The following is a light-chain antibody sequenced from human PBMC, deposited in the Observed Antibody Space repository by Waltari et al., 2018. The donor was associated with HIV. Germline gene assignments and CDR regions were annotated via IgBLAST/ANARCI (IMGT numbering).Light chain of an antibody. CDR1: SNNVGNEG. V-gene: IGLV10-54*04. J-gene: IGLJ3*02. Sequence: AGLTQPPSVSKDLRQTATLTCTGDSNNVGNEGVAWLQQHQGHPPKLLSYRNNNRPSGISERFSASRSGNTASLTITGLQPEDEADYYCSAWDRSLSARVFGGGTKLTVL. CDR2: RNN. CDR3: SAWDRSLSARV.